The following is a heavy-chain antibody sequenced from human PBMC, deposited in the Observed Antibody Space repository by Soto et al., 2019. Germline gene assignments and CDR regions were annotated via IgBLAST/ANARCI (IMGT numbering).Heavy chain of an antibody. CDR3: ATWQGSGSYYYYYYYYGMDV. J-gene: IGHJ6*02. Sequence: SETLSLTCTVSGGSISSGGYYWSWIRQHPGKGLEWIGYIYYSGSTYYNPSLKSRVSISVDTSKNQFSLKLSSVTAADTAVYYCATWQGSGSYYYYYYYYGMDVWGQGTTVTVSS. D-gene: IGHD3-10*01. CDR2: IYYSGST. CDR1: GGSISSGGYY. V-gene: IGHV4-31*03.